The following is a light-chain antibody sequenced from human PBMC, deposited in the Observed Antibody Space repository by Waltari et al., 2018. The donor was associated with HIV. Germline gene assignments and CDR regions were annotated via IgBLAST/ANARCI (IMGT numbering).Light chain of an antibody. CDR3: GTWDNTLIAFWM. CDR2: DNN. J-gene: IGLJ3*02. V-gene: IGLV1-51*01. CDR1: SSNIGNHD. Sequence: QSVLTQPPSVSAAPGQSVTISCVAGSSNIGNHDVWWYQQLPGKPPKLLIYDNNKRPSGIPDRFSASKSGTSATLGITGVQTADEADYYCGTWDNTLIAFWMFGGGTKLTVL.